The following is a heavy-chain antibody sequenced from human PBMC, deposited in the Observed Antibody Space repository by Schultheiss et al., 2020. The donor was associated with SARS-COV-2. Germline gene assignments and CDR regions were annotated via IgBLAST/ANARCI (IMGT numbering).Heavy chain of an antibody. V-gene: IGHV3-21*01. Sequence: GGSLRLSCAASGFTFSSYSMNWVRQAPGKGLEWVSSISSSSSYIYYADSVKGRFTISRDNAKNSLYLQMNSLRAEDTAVYYCARVRASVNFDYWGQGTLVTVSS. CDR2: ISSSSSYI. J-gene: IGHJ4*02. D-gene: IGHD1-26*01. CDR1: GFTFSSYS. CDR3: ARVRASVNFDY.